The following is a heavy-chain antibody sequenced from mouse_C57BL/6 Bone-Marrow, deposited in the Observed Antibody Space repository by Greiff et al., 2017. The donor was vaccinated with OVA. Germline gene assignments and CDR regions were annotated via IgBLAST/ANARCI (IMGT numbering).Heavy chain of an antibody. D-gene: IGHD2-2*01. CDR1: GYTFTDYE. V-gene: IGHV1-15*01. CDR2: IDPETGGT. CDR3: ANIFQYGYDPFFAY. J-gene: IGHJ3*01. Sequence: QVQLKESGAELVRPGASVTLSCKASGYTFTDYEMHWVKQTPVHGLEWIGAIDPETGGTAYNQKFKGKAILTADKSSSTAYMELSNLTYEDSAVYYCANIFQYGYDPFFAYWGQGTLVTVSA.